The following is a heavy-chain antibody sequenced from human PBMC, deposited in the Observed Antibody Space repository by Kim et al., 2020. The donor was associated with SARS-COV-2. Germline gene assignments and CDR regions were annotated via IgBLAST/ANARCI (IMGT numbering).Heavy chain of an antibody. Sequence: SETLSLTCAVYVGSFSGYYWNWIRQPPGKGLEWIGEINHSGSTNYNPSLKGRVTISVDTSKNQFSLTLSSVTAADTAVYYCARGWVVEPAAPYFYYWGQGTLVTVSS. V-gene: IGHV4-34*01. D-gene: IGHD2-2*01. J-gene: IGHJ4*02. CDR1: VGSFSGYY. CDR2: INHSGST. CDR3: ARGWVVEPAAPYFYY.